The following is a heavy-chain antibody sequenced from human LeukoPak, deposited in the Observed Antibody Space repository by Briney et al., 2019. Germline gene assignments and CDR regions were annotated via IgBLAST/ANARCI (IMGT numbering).Heavy chain of an antibody. CDR1: GFTFSSYY. Sequence: PGGSLRLSCAASGFTFSSYYMNWVRQAPGKGLEWVSSITTSSSYIYYADSVKGRFTISRDNAKNTLYLQMNSLRAEDTAVYYCARHGSITMVRGRLRYYYMDVWGKGTTVTISS. CDR2: ITTSSSYI. CDR3: ARHGSITMVRGRLRYYYMDV. V-gene: IGHV3-21*04. D-gene: IGHD3-10*01. J-gene: IGHJ6*03.